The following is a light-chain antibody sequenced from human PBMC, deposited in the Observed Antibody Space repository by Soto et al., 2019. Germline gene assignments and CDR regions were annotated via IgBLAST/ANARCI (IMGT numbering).Light chain of an antibody. CDR2: WAS. J-gene: IGKJ1*01. CDR3: QQYNNWPLT. V-gene: IGKV2-28*01. Sequence: DIVMTQSPLSLPVTPGEPASISCRSSQSLLHSNGYNYLDWYLQKPGQPPKVLIYWASTRESGVPDRFSGSGSGTEFTLTISSLQSEDFAVYYCQQYNNWPLTFGQGTKVDIK. CDR1: QSLLHSNGYNY.